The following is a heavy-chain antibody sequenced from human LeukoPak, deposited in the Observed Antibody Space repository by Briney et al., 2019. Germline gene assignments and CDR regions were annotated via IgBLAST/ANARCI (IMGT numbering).Heavy chain of an antibody. J-gene: IGHJ3*02. D-gene: IGHD1-26*01. CDR1: GFTFGSYS. CDR2: ISSSSSTI. CDR3: ASSGSLDAFDI. Sequence: GGSLRLSCAASGFTFGSYSMNWVRQAPGKGLEWVSYISSSSSTIYYADSVKGRFTISRDNAKNSLYLQMNSLRAEDTAVYYCASSGSLDAFDIWGQGTMVTVSS. V-gene: IGHV3-48*01.